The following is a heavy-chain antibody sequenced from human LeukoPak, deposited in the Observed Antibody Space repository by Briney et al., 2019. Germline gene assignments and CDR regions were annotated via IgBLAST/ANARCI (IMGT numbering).Heavy chain of an antibody. CDR1: GYTFTSYG. V-gene: IGHV1-69*13. CDR3: ARTSLPYYDFSDMDV. CDR2: IIPIFGTA. Sequence: ASVKVSCKASGYTFTSYGISWVRQAPGQGLEWMGGIIPIFGTANYAQKFQGRVTITADESTSTAYMELSSLRSEDTAVYYCARTSLPYYDFSDMDVWGKGTTVTVSS. J-gene: IGHJ6*03. D-gene: IGHD3-3*01.